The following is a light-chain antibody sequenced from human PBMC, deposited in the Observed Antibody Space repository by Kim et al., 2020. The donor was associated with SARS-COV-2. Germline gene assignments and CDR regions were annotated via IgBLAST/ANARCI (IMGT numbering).Light chain of an antibody. J-gene: IGLJ1*01. CDR3: SSYTSSRTPFV. CDR2: DVN. Sequence: QSALTQPASVSGSPGQSITISCTGTSSDVGGYNYVSWYQQHPGKAPKLMIYDVNNRPSGVSNRFSGSKSGNTASLTISGLQAEDEADYYCSSYTSSRTPFVFGTGTNVTVL. CDR1: SSDVGGYNY. V-gene: IGLV2-14*03.